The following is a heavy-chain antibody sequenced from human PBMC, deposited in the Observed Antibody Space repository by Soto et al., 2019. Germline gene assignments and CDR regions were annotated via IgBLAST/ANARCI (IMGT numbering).Heavy chain of an antibody. J-gene: IGHJ6*02. CDR2: ISSSGSTI. V-gene: IGHV3-11*01. Sequence: GGSLRLSCAASGFTFSDYYMSWIRQAPGKGLEWVSYISSSGSTIYYADSVKGRFTISRGNAKNSLYLQMNSLRAEDTAVYYCASPTSPYAVALYYYYGMDVWGQGTTVTVSS. D-gene: IGHD6-19*01. CDR3: ASPTSPYAVALYYYYGMDV. CDR1: GFTFSDYY.